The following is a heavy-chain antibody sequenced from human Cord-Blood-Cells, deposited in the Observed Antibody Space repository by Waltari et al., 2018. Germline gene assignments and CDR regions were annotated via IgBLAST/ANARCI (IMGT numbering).Heavy chain of an antibody. J-gene: IGHJ4*02. D-gene: IGHD5-18*01. CDR3: ARCRDVDTAIPFDY. CDR1: GYTFTIYA. Sequence: QVQLVQSGAEVKKPGASVTVSCKASGYTFTIYAMHLVRQAPGQRLEWMGWINAGNGNTKYSQKFQGRVTITRDTSASTAYMELSSLRSEDTAVYYCARCRDVDTAIPFDYWGQGTLVTVSS. CDR2: INAGNGNT. V-gene: IGHV1-3*01.